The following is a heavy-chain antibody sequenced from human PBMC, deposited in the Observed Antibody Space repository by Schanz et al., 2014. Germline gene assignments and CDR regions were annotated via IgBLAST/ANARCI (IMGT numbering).Heavy chain of an antibody. CDR2: INSRSNFI. D-gene: IGHD1-1*01. J-gene: IGHJ6*03. Sequence: EVQLVESGGGLVKPGGSLRLSCTASRIIFGTYSMNWIRQTPKGLEWVSSINSRSNFIYYADSVKGRFTISRDNAKNFLHLEMNNLRAEDTAVYFCARESGGQNDLGTEPHKYTYMDVWGKGTTVTVSS. V-gene: IGHV3-21*01. CDR1: RIIFGTYS. CDR3: ARESGGQNDLGTEPHKYTYMDV.